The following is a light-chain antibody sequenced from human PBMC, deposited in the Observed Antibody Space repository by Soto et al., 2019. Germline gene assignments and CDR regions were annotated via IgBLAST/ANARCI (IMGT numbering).Light chain of an antibody. J-gene: IGKJ4*01. CDR2: GAS. CDR3: QQYGSSPLT. Sequence: EIVLTQSPVTLCLSPGERATLSCRASQSVSSSYLAWYQQKPGQAPRLLIYGASSRATGIPDRFSGSGSGTDFTLTISRLEPEDFAFYYCQQYGSSPLTFGGGTKVDIK. V-gene: IGKV3-20*01. CDR1: QSVSSSY.